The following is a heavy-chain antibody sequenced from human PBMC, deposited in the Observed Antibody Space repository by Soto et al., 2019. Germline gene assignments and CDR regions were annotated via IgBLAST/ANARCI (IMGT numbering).Heavy chain of an antibody. V-gene: IGHV4-34*01. CDR2: INHSGST. J-gene: IGHJ6*02. D-gene: IGHD1-26*01. CDR3: ARRWEPRQSYYYYYYGMDV. Sequence: PSETLSLTCAVYGGSFSGYYWSWIRQPPGKGLEWIGEINHSGSTNYNPSLKSRVTISVDTSKNQFSLKLSSVTAADTAVYYCARRWEPRQSYYYYYYGMDVWSQGTTVTVSS. CDR1: GGSFSGYY.